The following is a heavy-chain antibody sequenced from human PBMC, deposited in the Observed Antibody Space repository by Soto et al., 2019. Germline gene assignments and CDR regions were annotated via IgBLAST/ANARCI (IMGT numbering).Heavy chain of an antibody. CDR2: IIPIFGTA. Sequence: SVKVSCKASGGTFSSYAISWVRQAPGQGLEWMGGIIPIFGTANYAQKFQGRVTITADESTSTAYMELSSLRSEDTAVYYCARDKGYYDSSGYYARGYSHYWDQRTLVTV. D-gene: IGHD3-22*01. CDR3: ARDKGYYDSSGYYARGYSHY. CDR1: GGTFSSYA. V-gene: IGHV1-69*13. J-gene: IGHJ4*02.